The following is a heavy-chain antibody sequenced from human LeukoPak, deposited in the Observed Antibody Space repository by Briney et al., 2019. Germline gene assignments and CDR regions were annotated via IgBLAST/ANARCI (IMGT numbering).Heavy chain of an antibody. CDR2: IYHSGST. CDR3: ARDRVIGYGGRRLFDY. J-gene: IGHJ4*02. D-gene: IGHD1-26*01. CDR1: GDSISSRDNS. V-gene: IGHV4-30-2*01. Sequence: SETLSLTCAVSGDSISSRDNSWSWIRQPPGKGLEWIGYIYHSGSTYYNPSLKSRVTISVDTSKNQFSLKLSSVTAADTAVYYCARDRVIGYGGRRLFDYWGQGTLVTVSS.